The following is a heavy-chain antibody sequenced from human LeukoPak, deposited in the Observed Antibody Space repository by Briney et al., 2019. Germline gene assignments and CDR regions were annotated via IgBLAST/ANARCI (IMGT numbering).Heavy chain of an antibody. Sequence: GASVKVSCKASGYTFTDYTMHWLRQAPGQRLDWMGWINGGSGNTKYSPEFQGRVTITRDTPASTAYMELSSLRSEDTAVYYCANPRYDSSGYYYVDWGQGTLVTVSS. CDR2: INGGSGNT. D-gene: IGHD3-22*01. CDR3: ANPRYDSSGYYYVD. V-gene: IGHV1-3*01. J-gene: IGHJ4*02. CDR1: GYTFTDYT.